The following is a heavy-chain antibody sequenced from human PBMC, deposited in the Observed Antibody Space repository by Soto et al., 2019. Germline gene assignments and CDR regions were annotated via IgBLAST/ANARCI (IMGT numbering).Heavy chain of an antibody. Sequence: QVQLVQSGAEVKKPGASVKVSCKASGYTFTSYDINWVRQATGQGLEWMGWMNPNSGNTGYAQKFPGRVTMTRNTSISTAYMELSSLRSEDTAVYYCAREGRTYYYYYMDVWGKGTTVTVSS. D-gene: IGHD3-10*01. V-gene: IGHV1-8*01. CDR3: AREGRTYYYYYMDV. J-gene: IGHJ6*03. CDR1: GYTFTSYD. CDR2: MNPNSGNT.